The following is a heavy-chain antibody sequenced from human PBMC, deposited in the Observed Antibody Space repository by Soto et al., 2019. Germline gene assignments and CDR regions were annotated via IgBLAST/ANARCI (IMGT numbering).Heavy chain of an antibody. D-gene: IGHD6-13*01. V-gene: IGHV4-59*01. J-gene: IGHJ6*02. CDR3: ARTWLHSSWYTTTLYYYGMDV. CDR1: GGSIGSYY. CDR2: IYYSGST. Sequence: SETLSLTCTVSGGSIGSYYGSWIRQPPGKGLEWIGYIYYSGSTNYNPSLKSRVTISVDTSKNQFSLKLSSVTAADTAVYYCARTWLHSSWYTTTLYYYGMDVWGQGTTVTVSS.